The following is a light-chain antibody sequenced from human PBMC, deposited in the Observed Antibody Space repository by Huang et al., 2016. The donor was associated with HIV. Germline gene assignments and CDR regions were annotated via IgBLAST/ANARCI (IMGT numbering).Light chain of an antibody. CDR2: AAS. Sequence: EIVMTQSPATLSVSPGERATLSCRASQSIGSNLAWYQQRRGQAPMLLIYAASTGATGIPARFSGSGSGTEFTLTVSSLQSEDFAVYYCQQHNSWPRTFGQGTRV. CDR3: QQHNSWPRT. J-gene: IGKJ1*01. V-gene: IGKV3-15*01. CDR1: QSIGSN.